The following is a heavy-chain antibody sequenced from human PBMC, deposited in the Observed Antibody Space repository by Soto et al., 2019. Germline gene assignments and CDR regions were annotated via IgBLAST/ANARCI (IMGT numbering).Heavy chain of an antibody. CDR2: ISYDGSNK. CDR1: GFTFSSYG. V-gene: IGHV3-30*18. Sequence: QVQLVESGGGVVQPGRSLRLSCAASGFTFSSYGMNWVRQAPGKGLEWVAVISYDGSNKYYADSVKGRFTISRDNSKNTLYLQMHSLRAEDTAVYYCAKEVPESIVGATTAPELDYWGQGTLVTVSS. CDR3: AKEVPESIVGATTAPELDY. D-gene: IGHD1-26*01. J-gene: IGHJ4*02.